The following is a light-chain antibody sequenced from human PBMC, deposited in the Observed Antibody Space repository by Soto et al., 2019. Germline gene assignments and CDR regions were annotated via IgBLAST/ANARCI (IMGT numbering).Light chain of an antibody. J-gene: IGLJ3*02. CDR3: SSYRSSSTWV. V-gene: IGLV2-14*01. CDR2: DVS. Sequence: QSALTQPASVSGSPGQSITLSCTGTSSDVDGYNYVSWYQQHPGKAPKLMIYDVSNRPSGVSNRFSGSKSGNTASLTIAGLQAEDEADYYCSSYRSSSTWVFGGGTKLTVL. CDR1: SSDVDGYNY.